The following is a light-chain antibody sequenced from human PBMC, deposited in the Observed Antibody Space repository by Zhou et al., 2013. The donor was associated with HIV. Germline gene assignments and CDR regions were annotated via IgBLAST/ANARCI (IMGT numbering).Light chain of an antibody. CDR3: QQRSN. CDR2: DAS. V-gene: IGKV3-11*01. J-gene: IGKJ5*01. CDR1: QSISSNY. Sequence: EIVLSQSPGTLSLSPGESTTLSCRASQSISSNYLAWYQQKPGQAPRLLIYDASNRATGIPARFSGSGSGTDFTLTISSLEPEDFAVYYCQQRSNFGQGTRLEIK.